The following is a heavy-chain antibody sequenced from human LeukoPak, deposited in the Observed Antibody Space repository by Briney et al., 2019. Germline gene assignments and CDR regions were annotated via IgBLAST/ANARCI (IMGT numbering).Heavy chain of an antibody. V-gene: IGHV3-7*02. J-gene: IGHJ4*02. CDR2: IKQDGSQT. CDR1: GFAFNNYW. Sequence: GGSLRLSCVASGFAFNNYWMTWVRQAPGKGLEWVANIKQDGSQTFYVDSVKGRFSISRDNAKNSLYLQMNSLRAEDTAVYYCASFWSGYFPSWGQGTLVTVSS. D-gene: IGHD3-3*01. CDR3: ASFWSGYFPS.